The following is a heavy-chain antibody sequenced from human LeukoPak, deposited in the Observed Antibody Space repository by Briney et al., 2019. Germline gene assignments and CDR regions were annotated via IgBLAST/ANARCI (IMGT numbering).Heavy chain of an antibody. Sequence: PSGTLSLTCAVSGGSLSSSNWWSWVRQPPGKGLEWIGEIYHSGSTNYNPSLKSRVTISVDKSKNQYSQKLSSVAAAHTAVYHCARVGRGDYGDYTAGYWGQGTLVTVSS. CDR1: GGSLSSSNW. V-gene: IGHV4-4*02. CDR2: IYHSGST. J-gene: IGHJ4*02. D-gene: IGHD4-17*01. CDR3: ARVGRGDYGDYTAGY.